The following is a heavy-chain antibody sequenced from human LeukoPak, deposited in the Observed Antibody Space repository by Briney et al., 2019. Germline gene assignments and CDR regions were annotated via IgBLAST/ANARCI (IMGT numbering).Heavy chain of an antibody. CDR2: IYPSGGST. D-gene: IGHD6-13*01. J-gene: IGHJ4*02. CDR1: GYTFTSYY. V-gene: IGHV1-46*01. Sequence: ASVKVSCKPSGYTFTSYYMYWVRQAPGPGLEWMGIIYPSGGSTSYAQKFQGRVTMTRDTSTSTDYMVLKTQRSEDTAVYYCARDGVIAAAGYYFDYWGQGTLVTVSS. CDR3: ARDGVIAAAGYYFDY.